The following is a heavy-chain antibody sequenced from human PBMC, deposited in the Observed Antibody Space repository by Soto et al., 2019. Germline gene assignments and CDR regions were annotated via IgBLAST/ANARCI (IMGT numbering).Heavy chain of an antibody. CDR3: ARTIGYRPDH. J-gene: IGHJ4*02. CDR1: GYNFGSHG. D-gene: IGHD3-16*02. CDR2: VWYDGSKE. V-gene: IGHV3-33*01. Sequence: QVQLVESGGGVVQPGRSLRLSCAGSGYNFGSHGIHWVRRAPGKGLEWLAVVWYDGSKEYYADSVKGRFTVSKDNSINTAYLQINSLRGDDPAVYYCARTIGYRPDHWGQGTLVTVSS.